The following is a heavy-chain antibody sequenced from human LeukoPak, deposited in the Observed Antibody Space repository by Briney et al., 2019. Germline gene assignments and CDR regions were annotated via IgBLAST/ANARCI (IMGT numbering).Heavy chain of an antibody. CDR1: GFTFDDYG. D-gene: IGHD6-19*01. CDR3: AKEGQSVPHEDAFDI. CDR2: ITWNGDSI. V-gene: IGHV3-20*04. Sequence: GGSLRLSCAASGFTFDDYGMSWVRQAPGKGLEWVSGITWNGDSIGYADSVKGRFTISRDNAKNSLYLQMNSLRAEDTAVYYCAKEGQSVPHEDAFDIWGQGTMVTVSS. J-gene: IGHJ3*02.